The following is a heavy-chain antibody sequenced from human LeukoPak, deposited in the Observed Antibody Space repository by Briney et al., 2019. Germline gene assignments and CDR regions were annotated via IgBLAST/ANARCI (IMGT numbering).Heavy chain of an antibody. Sequence: GGSLRLPCTASGFTFSSYWMSWVRQAPGKGLEWVANIKQDGSEKYYVDSVKGRFTISRDNAKNSLYLQMNSLRAEDTTVYYCARESSSGWYPYYYYYMDVWGKGTTVTVSS. CDR3: ARESSSGWYPYYYYYMDV. V-gene: IGHV3-7*01. CDR2: IKQDGSEK. J-gene: IGHJ6*03. D-gene: IGHD6-19*01. CDR1: GFTFSSYW.